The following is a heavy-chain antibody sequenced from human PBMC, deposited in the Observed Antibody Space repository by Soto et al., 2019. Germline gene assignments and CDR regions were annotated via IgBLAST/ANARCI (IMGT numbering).Heavy chain of an antibody. CDR3: ARDIGFDYVN. D-gene: IGHD3-16*01. CDR1: GFNVMSYW. Sequence: PGGVLRLSCAVSGFNVMSYWMRWVRQAPGKGLEWVASIKEDGSEIYYLHSVRGRFSISRDSAGNALHLTMNYLSAEDTGVYFCARDIGFDYVNWGQGTLVTVSS. V-gene: IGHV3-7*01. J-gene: IGHJ4*02. CDR2: IKEDGSEI.